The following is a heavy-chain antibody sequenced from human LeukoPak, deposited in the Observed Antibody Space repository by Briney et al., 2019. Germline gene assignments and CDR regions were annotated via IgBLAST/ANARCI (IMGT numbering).Heavy chain of an antibody. CDR3: ARAGYGDPHFDF. Sequence: GGSLRLSCAASGFTFSNSAMSWVRQSPGKGLEWVSFISGYSVTTYYADSVQGRFTVSRDNSKKTLYLQMHSLRAEDTAAYYCARAGYGDPHFDFWGQGTLVTVSS. D-gene: IGHD4-17*01. CDR1: GFTFSNSA. J-gene: IGHJ4*02. V-gene: IGHV3-23*01. CDR2: ISGYSVTT.